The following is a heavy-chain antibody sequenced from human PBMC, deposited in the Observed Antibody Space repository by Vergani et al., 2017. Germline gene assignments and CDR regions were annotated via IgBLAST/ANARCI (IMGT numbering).Heavy chain of an antibody. CDR3: AKDLGTSSGGGWFDP. D-gene: IGHD6-6*01. J-gene: IGHJ5*02. CDR2: ISWNSNSI. CDR1: GFTSAGYS. Sequence: EVQLEESGGGLVLPGRSLRLSCVASGFTSAGYSMHWVRQAPGKGLVWVPGISWNSNSIGYADSVKGRFTISRDNAKNSLYLQMNSLRAEDTALYYCAKDLGTSSGGGWFDPWGQGTLVTVSS. V-gene: IGHV3-9*02.